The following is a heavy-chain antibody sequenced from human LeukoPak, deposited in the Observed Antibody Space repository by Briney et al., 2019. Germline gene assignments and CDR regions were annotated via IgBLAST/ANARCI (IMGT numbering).Heavy chain of an antibody. J-gene: IGHJ4*02. CDR2: IYYSGST. CDR1: GGSISSSSYY. V-gene: IGHV4-39*02. Sequence: SETLSLTCTVSGGSISSSSYYWGWIRQPPGKGLEWIGSIYYSGSTYYNPSLKSRVTISVDTSKNQFSLKLSSVTAADTAVYYCARESLGYWGQGTLVTVTS. D-gene: IGHD3-16*01. CDR3: ARESLGY.